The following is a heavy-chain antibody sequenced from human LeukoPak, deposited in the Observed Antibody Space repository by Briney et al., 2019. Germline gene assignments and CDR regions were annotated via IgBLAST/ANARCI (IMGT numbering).Heavy chain of an antibody. CDR1: GDTFTSYV. Sequence: ASVKVSCKDSGDTFTSYVLYSVRESPGQRRECMCWVNTGNGNTKYSQNFQGGVTITRDTSASTAYMALSSLRSEDTAVYYCARGPPQYDILTGSNWFAPSSQRRLVT. D-gene: IGHD3-9*01. CDR2: VNTGNGNT. V-gene: IGHV1-3*04. CDR3: ARGPPQYDILTGSNWFAP. J-gene: IGHJ5*02.